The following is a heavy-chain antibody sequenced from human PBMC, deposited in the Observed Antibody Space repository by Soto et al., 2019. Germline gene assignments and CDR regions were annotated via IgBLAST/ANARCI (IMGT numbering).Heavy chain of an antibody. CDR1: GGSFSGYY. CDR2: MYKTGST. Sequence: PSETLSLTCGVYGGSFSGYYWSWIRQPPGKGLEWIGYMYKTGSTVYNPSFKSRVTISVDTSKNQFSLKLNSVTAADTAVYYCARDLWGYCGTDCYPLDVWGQGTTVTV. D-gene: IGHD2-21*02. J-gene: IGHJ6*02. CDR3: ARDLWGYCGTDCYPLDV. V-gene: IGHV4-59*01.